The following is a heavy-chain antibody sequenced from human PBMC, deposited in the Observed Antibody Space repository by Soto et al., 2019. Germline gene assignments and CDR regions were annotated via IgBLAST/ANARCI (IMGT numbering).Heavy chain of an antibody. Sequence: AGSLRLGCASCGVKVKTYIMHWVRQAPAKGLEWVALLWYDGSNENYAAAVKGRFTISRDNSNNIVYLQMSRLTADDTAVYYCARGTGAEARGLDSWGQGTLVTVSS. V-gene: IGHV3-33*01. CDR2: LWYDGSNE. CDR3: ARGTGAEARGLDS. J-gene: IGHJ4*02. D-gene: IGHD3-10*01. CDR1: GVKVKTYI.